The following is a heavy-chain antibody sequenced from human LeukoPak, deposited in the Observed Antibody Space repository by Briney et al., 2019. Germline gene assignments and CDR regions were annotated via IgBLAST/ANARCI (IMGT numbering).Heavy chain of an antibody. V-gene: IGHV1-8*02. CDR1: GYTFTSYG. CDR2: MNPNSGNT. CDR3: ATARSDYDILTGYSYPVTFDY. J-gene: IGHJ4*02. D-gene: IGHD3-9*01. Sequence: ASVKVSCKASGYTFTSYGFNWVRQAPGQGLEWMGWMNPNSGNTGYAQKFQGRVTMTRNTSISTAYMELSSLRSEDTAVYYCATARSDYDILTGYSYPVTFDYWGQGTLVTVSS.